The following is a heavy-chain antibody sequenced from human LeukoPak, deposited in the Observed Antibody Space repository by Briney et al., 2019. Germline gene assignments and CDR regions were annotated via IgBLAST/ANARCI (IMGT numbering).Heavy chain of an antibody. CDR1: GGSFSGYY. CDR2: IYYSGST. V-gene: IGHV4-34*01. D-gene: IGHD2-21*02. J-gene: IGHJ4*02. CDR3: ATDPSTD. Sequence: PSETLSLTCAVYGGSFSGYYWSWIRQPPGKGLEWIGSIYYSGSTYYNPSLKSRVTISIDTSRSQFSLKLSSVTAADTAVYYCATDPSTDWGQGTLVTVSS.